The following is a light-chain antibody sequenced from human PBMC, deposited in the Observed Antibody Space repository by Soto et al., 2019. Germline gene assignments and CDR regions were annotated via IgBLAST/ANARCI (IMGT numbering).Light chain of an antibody. J-gene: IGKJ1*01. CDR3: QQYHSWA. V-gene: IGKV1-5*01. CDR2: DAS. Sequence: DIQMTQPPSTLSASVGDRVTITCRVSQSSSRRLAWYQQKPGKAPKLLIYDASTLEGGVPSRFSGSGSGTDFTLTIAGLQPDDFATYYCQQYHSWAFGQGTKVDIK. CDR1: QSSSRR.